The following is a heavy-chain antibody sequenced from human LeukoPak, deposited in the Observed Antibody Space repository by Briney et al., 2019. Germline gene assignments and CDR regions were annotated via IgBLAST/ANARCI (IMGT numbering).Heavy chain of an antibody. J-gene: IGHJ4*02. Sequence: KPSETLSLTCAVYGGSFSGYYWSWIRQPPGKGLEWIGEINHSGSTNYNPSLKSRVTISVDTSKNQFSLKLSSVTAADTAVYYCARSYYDILTGYSIPFDYWGQGTLVTVSS. CDR2: INHSGST. D-gene: IGHD3-9*01. CDR3: ARSYYDILTGYSIPFDY. CDR1: GGSFSGYY. V-gene: IGHV4-34*01.